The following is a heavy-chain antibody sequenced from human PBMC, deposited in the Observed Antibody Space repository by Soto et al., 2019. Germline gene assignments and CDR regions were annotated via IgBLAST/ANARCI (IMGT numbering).Heavy chain of an antibody. V-gene: IGHV3-23*01. CDR3: AKDSFYSDSSGPPPYYYSGMDV. D-gene: IGHD3-22*01. Sequence: GGSLRLSCAASGFTFSSYAMSWVRQAPGKGLEWVSAISGSGGSTYYADSVKGRFTISRDNSKNTLYLQMNSLRAEDTAVYYCAKDSFYSDSSGPPPYYYSGMDVWGKRTTVTVPS. CDR1: GFTFSSYA. J-gene: IGHJ6*04. CDR2: ISGSGGST.